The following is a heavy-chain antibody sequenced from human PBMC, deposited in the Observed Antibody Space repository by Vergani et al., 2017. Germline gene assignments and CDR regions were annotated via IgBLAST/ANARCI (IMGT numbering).Heavy chain of an antibody. V-gene: IGHV2-5*01. D-gene: IGHD4-17*01. CDR2: IYWNDDK. Sequence: QITLKESGPTLVKPTQTLTLTCTFSGFSLSTSGVGVGCIRQPPGKALEWLALIYWNDDKRYSPSLKSRLTITKDTSKNQVVLTMTNMDPGDTATYYCAHRGGSTVTTGLWEFDYWGQGTLATVSS. CDR3: AHRGGSTVTTGLWEFDY. CDR1: GFSLSTSGVG. J-gene: IGHJ4*02.